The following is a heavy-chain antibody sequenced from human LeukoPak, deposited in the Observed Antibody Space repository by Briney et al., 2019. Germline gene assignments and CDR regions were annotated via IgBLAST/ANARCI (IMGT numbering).Heavy chain of an antibody. V-gene: IGHV3-7*03. CDR3: AKASYYDILTDFDY. CDR1: GFTFYNYW. CDR2: IKPDGSEK. D-gene: IGHD3-9*01. Sequence: GGSLRLSCAASGFTFYNYWMSWVRQAPGKGLEWVANIKPDGSEKYYVASVKGRFTVSRDNAKNSLYLQMNSLRAEDTAVYYCAKASYYDILTDFDYWGQGTLVTVSS. J-gene: IGHJ4*02.